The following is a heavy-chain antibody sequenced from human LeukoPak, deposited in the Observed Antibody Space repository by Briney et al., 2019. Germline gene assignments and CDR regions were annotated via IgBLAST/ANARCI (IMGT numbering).Heavy chain of an antibody. V-gene: IGHV1-69*05. CDR2: IIPIFGTT. J-gene: IGHJ4*02. D-gene: IGHD5-12*01. Sequence: ASVKVSCKASGGTFSSHAISWVRQAPGQGLEWVGGIIPIFGTTNYAQKLQGRVTITTDESTSTGYMGLRSLRSDDTAVYYCARGDSGYDYGFDNWGQGTLVTVSS. CDR3: ARGDSGYDYGFDN. CDR1: GGTFSSHA.